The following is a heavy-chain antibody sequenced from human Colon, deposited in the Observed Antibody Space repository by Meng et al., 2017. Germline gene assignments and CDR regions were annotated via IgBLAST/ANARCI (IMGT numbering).Heavy chain of an antibody. CDR1: GFTFSSHR. V-gene: IGHV3-21*01. Sequence: EVQLVESGGGLVKPGGSLRLSCAASGFTFSSHRMNWVRQAPGKGLEWVSTISSGSNFIYYADSLKGRFTISRDNAKNSLYLQIDSLRAEDTAVYYCARGIPGRLFDNWGQGTLVTVSS. D-gene: IGHD6-6*01. CDR3: ARGIPGRLFDN. CDR2: ISSGSNFI. J-gene: IGHJ4*02.